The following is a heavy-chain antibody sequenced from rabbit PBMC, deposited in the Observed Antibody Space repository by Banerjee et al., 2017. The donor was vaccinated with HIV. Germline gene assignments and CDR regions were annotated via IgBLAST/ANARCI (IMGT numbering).Heavy chain of an antibody. J-gene: IGHJ4*01. V-gene: IGHV1S40*01. CDR3: ARGVADVGYGYNL. D-gene: IGHD6-1*01. Sequence: TLTCKASGIDFSSYYYMCWVRQAPGKGLEWIGCIYNGDGSTYYASWVNGRFTISKTSSTTVTLQMTSLTAADTATYFCARGVADVGYGYNLWGPGTLVTVS. CDR2: IYNGDGST. CDR1: GIDFSSYYY.